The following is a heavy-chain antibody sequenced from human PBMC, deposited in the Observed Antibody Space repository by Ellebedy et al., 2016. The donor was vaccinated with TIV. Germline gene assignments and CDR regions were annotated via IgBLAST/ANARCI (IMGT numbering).Heavy chain of an antibody. J-gene: IGHJ4*02. V-gene: IGHV1-69*04. CDR1: GGTFSNSA. D-gene: IGHD1-26*01. CDR2: IIPILDIT. CDR3: ARWGGYSGTCQGPFDF. Sequence: AASVKVFCKASGGTFSNSAISWVRQAPGQGLEWMGRIIPILDITNYAQTFKGRVTITADKSTTTAYMELASLTSDDTAVYYCARWGGYSGTCQGPFDFWGQGTLVTVAS.